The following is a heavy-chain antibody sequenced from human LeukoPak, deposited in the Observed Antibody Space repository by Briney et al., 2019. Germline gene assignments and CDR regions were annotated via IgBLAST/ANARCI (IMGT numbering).Heavy chain of an antibody. CDR2: ISGSGGST. D-gene: IGHD5-12*01. Sequence: PGGSLRLSCAASGFTFSSYAMSWVRQAPGKGLEWVSAISGSGGSTYYADSVKGRFTISRDNSKNTLYPQMNSLRAEDTAVYYCAKHLREWLRLPLDYWGQGTLVTVSS. V-gene: IGHV3-23*01. J-gene: IGHJ4*02. CDR1: GFTFSSYA. CDR3: AKHLREWLRLPLDY.